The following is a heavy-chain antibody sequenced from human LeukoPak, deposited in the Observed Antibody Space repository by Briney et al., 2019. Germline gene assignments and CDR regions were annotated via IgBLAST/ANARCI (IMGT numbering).Heavy chain of an antibody. CDR3: ARVIIGSGSPYFDY. Sequence: GASVKVSCKASGYTFTSYGISWVRQAPGQGLEWMGWISAYNGNTNYAQKLQGRVTMTTDTSTSTAYMELRSLRSDDTAVYYCARVIIGSGSPYFDYWGQGTLVTVSS. J-gene: IGHJ4*02. V-gene: IGHV1-18*01. CDR2: ISAYNGNT. D-gene: IGHD1-26*01. CDR1: GYTFTSYG.